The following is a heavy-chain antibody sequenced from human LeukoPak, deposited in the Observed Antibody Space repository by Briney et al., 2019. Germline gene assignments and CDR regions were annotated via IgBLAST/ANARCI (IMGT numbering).Heavy chain of an antibody. CDR1: GYTFTSYG. V-gene: IGHV1-18*01. D-gene: IGHD3-16*01. J-gene: IGHJ4*02. CDR3: ARALGPTHNFDY. Sequence: ASVKVSCKASGYTFTSYGISWVRQAPGQGLEWMGWISAYNGNTNYAQKFQGRVTITADESTSTAYMELSSLRSEDTAVYYCARALGPTHNFDYWGQGTLVTVSS. CDR2: ISAYNGNT.